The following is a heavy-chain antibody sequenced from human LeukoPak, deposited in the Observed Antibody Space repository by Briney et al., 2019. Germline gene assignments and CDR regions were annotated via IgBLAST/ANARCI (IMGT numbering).Heavy chain of an antibody. D-gene: IGHD2-15*01. J-gene: IGHJ6*03. CDR1: GGSINNYY. CDR3: ARSVEGYCSGGSCYSYYYYMDV. Sequence: PSETLSLTCTVSGGSINNYYWSWVRQPPGKGLEWIGYIYYSGSTNYKPSLKSRVTISVDTSKNQFSLKLSSVTAADTAVYYCARSVEGYCSGGSCYSYYYYMDVWGKGTTVTVSS. CDR2: IYYSGST. V-gene: IGHV4-59*01.